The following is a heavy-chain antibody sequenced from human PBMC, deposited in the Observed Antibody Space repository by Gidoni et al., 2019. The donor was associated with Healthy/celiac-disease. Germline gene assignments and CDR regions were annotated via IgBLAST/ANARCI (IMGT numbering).Heavy chain of an antibody. CDR3: ARHGISMVRGEGYYFDY. CDR1: GCSISSSSYY. D-gene: IGHD3-10*01. J-gene: IGHJ4*02. V-gene: IGHV4-39*01. CDR2: IYYSGST. Sequence: QLQLQESGPGLVKPSETLSLTCTVSGCSISSSSYYWGWIRQPPGKGLEWIGSIYYSGSTYYNPSLKSRVTISVDTSKNQFSLKLSSVTAADTAVYYCARHGISMVRGEGYYFDYWGQGTLVTVSS.